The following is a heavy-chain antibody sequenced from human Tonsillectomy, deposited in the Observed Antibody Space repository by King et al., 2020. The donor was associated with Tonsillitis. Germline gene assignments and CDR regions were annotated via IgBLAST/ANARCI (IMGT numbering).Heavy chain of an antibody. CDR2: IIPIIGIA. CDR3: AGAYYFVSGSDYKRWFDY. Sequence: VQLVQSGAEVKKPGSSVKVSCKASGGTFSSYVISWVRQAPGHGLEWMGGIIPIIGIANYAQKFQGRVTITADKSTSTAYMELSSLRSEDTAVYDCAGAYYFVSGSDYKRWFDYWGQGTLVTVSS. J-gene: IGHJ4*02. CDR1: GGTFSSYV. V-gene: IGHV1-69*10. D-gene: IGHD3-10*01.